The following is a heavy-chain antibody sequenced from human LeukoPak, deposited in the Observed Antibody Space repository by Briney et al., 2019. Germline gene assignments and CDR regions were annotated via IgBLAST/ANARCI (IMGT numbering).Heavy chain of an antibody. D-gene: IGHD3-3*02. Sequence: SVKVSCKASGGTFNSDAISWVRQAPGQGLEWMGGIIPIFGTANYAQKFQGRVTITADKSTSTAYMELSSLRSEDTAVYYCARVSIFGVVIETVYFDYWGQGTLVTVSS. CDR2: IIPIFGTA. V-gene: IGHV1-69*06. CDR1: GGTFNSDA. J-gene: IGHJ4*02. CDR3: ARVSIFGVVIETVYFDY.